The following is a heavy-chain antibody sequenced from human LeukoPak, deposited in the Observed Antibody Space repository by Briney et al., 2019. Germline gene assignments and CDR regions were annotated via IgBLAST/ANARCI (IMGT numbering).Heavy chain of an antibody. J-gene: IGHJ5*02. CDR3: AKDSSGYYYPNWFDP. CDR1: GYTFTNYD. CDR2: MNPNSGNT. Sequence: ASVKVSCKASGYTFTNYDINWVRQATGQGLEWMGWMNPNSGNTGYGQKFQGRVTMTTDTSTSTAYMELRSLRSDDTAVYYCAKDSSGYYYPNWFDPWGQGTLVTVSS. D-gene: IGHD3-22*01. V-gene: IGHV1-8*02.